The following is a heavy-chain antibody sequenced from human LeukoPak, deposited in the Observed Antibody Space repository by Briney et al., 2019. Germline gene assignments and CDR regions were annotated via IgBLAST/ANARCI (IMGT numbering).Heavy chain of an antibody. J-gene: IGHJ6*02. V-gene: IGHV3-23*01. CDR2: ISGSGGST. CDR3: AKVTTTVTTLYYYYYGMDV. CDR1: GFTFSTYW. D-gene: IGHD4-11*01. Sequence: GGSLRLSCAASGFTFSTYWMSWVRQAPGKGLEWVSAISGSGGSTYYADSVKGRFTISRDNSKNTLYLQMNSLRAEDTAVYYCAKVTTTVTTLYYYYYGMDVWGQGTTVTVSS.